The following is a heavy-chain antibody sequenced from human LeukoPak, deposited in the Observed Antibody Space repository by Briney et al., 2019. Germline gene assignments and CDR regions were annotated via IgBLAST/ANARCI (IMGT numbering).Heavy chain of an antibody. CDR1: GFTFSNYW. Sequence: GRSLSLSCAASGFTFSNYWMSWVRQAPGKGLEWVANIKEGGSEKYYVESVKGRFTISRENARNSLYLQMNSLSAEDTAVYYCASGRQLGFWGQGTLVTVSS. D-gene: IGHD6-13*01. V-gene: IGHV3-7*01. CDR3: ASGRQLGF. CDR2: IKEGGSEK. J-gene: IGHJ4*02.